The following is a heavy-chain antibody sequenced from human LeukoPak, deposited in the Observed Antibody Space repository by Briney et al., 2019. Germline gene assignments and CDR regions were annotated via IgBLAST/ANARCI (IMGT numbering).Heavy chain of an antibody. CDR3: ARMRIVATSFDY. D-gene: IGHD5-12*01. V-gene: IGHV3-21*01. Sequence: GGSLRLSCAASGFTFSSYSMNWVRQAPGKGLEWVSSIVSSPSTYIYYADSVKGRFTISRDNAKNSLYLQMNSLRAEDTAVYYCARMRIVATSFDYWGQGTLVTVSS. J-gene: IGHJ4*02. CDR2: IVSSPSTYI. CDR1: GFTFSSYS.